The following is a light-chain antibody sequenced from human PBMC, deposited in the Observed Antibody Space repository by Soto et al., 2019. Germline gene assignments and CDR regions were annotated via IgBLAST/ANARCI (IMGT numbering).Light chain of an antibody. CDR2: GAS. CDR1: QSVRTN. Sequence: EIVMTQYPDTLPVSPGETVTLSCRASQSVRTNLAWYQHKPGQSPRLLIYGASNRATGFPARFSGSGSGTEFTLTISSLQSEDFAVYYCQQYNDNWPTFGQGTKVDIK. J-gene: IGKJ1*01. CDR3: QQYNDNWPT. V-gene: IGKV3-15*01.